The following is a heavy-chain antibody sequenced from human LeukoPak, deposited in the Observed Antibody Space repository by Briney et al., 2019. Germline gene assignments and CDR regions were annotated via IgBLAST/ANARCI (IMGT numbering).Heavy chain of an antibody. CDR2: IIPIFGTA. D-gene: IGHD5-18*01. Sequence: ASVKVSCTTSGGTFSSYAISWVRQAPGQGLEWMGGIIPIFGTANYAQKFQGRVTITADESTSTAYMELCSLRSEDTAVYYCARDRKQLWFPDAFDIWGQGTMVTVSS. CDR1: GGTFSSYA. J-gene: IGHJ3*02. CDR3: ARDRKQLWFPDAFDI. V-gene: IGHV1-69*13.